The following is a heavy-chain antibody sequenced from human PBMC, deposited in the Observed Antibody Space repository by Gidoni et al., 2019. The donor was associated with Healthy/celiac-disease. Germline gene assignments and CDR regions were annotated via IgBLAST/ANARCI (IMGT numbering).Heavy chain of an antibody. D-gene: IGHD2-15*01. CDR1: GYTFTGYY. Sequence: QVQLVQSGAEVKKPGASVKLSCTASGYTFTGYYMHWVRQAPGQWLEWLGWINPNSGGTNYAQKFQGRVTKTRDTSISTAYMELSRLRSDDTAVYYCARDCSGGSCPQWGRVWFDPWGQGTLVTVSS. CDR2: INPNSGGT. J-gene: IGHJ5*02. CDR3: ARDCSGGSCPQWGRVWFDP. V-gene: IGHV1-2*02.